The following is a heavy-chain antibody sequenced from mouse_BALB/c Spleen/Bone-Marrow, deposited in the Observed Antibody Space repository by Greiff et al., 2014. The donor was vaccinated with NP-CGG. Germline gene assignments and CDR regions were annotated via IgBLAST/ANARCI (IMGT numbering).Heavy chain of an antibody. V-gene: IGHV1S56*01. CDR3: ESSPGRGPAWFAY. CDR2: IYPGNVNT. Sequence: VQLQQSGPELVKPGASVRISCKASGYTFTSYYIHWVKQRPGQGLEWIGWIYPGNVNTKYNEKFKGKATLTADKSSSTAYMQLSTLTSEDSAFYFCESSPGRGPAWFAYWGQGTLVTVSA. CDR1: GYTFTSYY. J-gene: IGHJ3*01.